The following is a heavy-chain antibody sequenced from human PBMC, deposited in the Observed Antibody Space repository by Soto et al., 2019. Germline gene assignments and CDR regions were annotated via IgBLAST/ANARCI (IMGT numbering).Heavy chain of an antibody. Sequence: GESLKISCAASGFSVSSNYMSWVRQAPGKGLEWVSVIYTGGSTYYADSVKGRFTISRDNSKNTLYLQMNSLRVEDTAVYYCARSINWPDWFDPWGQGILVTVSS. V-gene: IGHV3-53*01. CDR2: IYTGGST. D-gene: IGHD1-1*01. CDR3: ARSINWPDWFDP. CDR1: GFSVSSNY. J-gene: IGHJ5*02.